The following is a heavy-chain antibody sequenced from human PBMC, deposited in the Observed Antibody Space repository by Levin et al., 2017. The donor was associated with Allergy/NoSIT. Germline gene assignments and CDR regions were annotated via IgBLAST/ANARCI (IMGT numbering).Heavy chain of an antibody. V-gene: IGHV3-7*01. D-gene: IGHD6-19*01. J-gene: IGHJ4*01. Sequence: GGSLRLSCAGSGFIFSNSWMSWVRQAPGKGLEWLANIKQDGSEKYYVDSVKGRFTISRDNAKNSLYLEVNSLRPVDTAGYYCARGGWYPDYWGQGTLVTVSS. CDR3: ARGGWYPDY. CDR1: GFIFSNSW. CDR2: IKQDGSEK.